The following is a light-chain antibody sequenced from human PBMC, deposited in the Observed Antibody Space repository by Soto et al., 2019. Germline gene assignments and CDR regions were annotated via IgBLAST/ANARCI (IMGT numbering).Light chain of an antibody. CDR2: GAS. Sequence: EIVLTQSPGTLSLSPGERATLSCRASQSVSCAYLAWYKRKPGEPPTLLIYGASSRVTGIPDRFSGSGSGTDFALTISIQEPEDFAVYYCQQYGSSSTWTFGQGTKVEIK. CDR1: QSVSCAY. J-gene: IGKJ1*01. V-gene: IGKV3-20*01. CDR3: QQYGSSSTWT.